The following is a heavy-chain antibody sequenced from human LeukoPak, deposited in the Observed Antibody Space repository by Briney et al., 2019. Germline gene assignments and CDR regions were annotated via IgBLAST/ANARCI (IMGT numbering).Heavy chain of an antibody. CDR3: ARLIVGATAPVDY. CDR1: GGSISSGDYY. CDR2: IYYSGST. Sequence: SQTLSLTCTVSGGSISSGDYYWSWIRQPPGKGLEWIGYIYYSGSTYYNPSLKSRVTISVDTSKNQFSLKLSSVTAADTAVYYCARLIVGATAPVDYWGQGTPVTVSS. D-gene: IGHD1-26*01. V-gene: IGHV4-30-4*08. J-gene: IGHJ4*02.